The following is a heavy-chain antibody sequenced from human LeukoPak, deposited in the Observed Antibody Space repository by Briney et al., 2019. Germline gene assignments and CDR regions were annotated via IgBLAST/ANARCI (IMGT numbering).Heavy chain of an antibody. J-gene: IGHJ4*02. Sequence: GESLQISCKGSGYSFTSYWIGWVRQVSGKGPEWIGIIYPGYSASIYSSSFQGQVTISADKSISTAYLQWSSLKASDTAMYYCASRPFMYYKDKSGDYFDYWGRGTLVTVSS. V-gene: IGHV5-51*01. D-gene: IGHD3-22*01. CDR3: ASRPFMYYKDKSGDYFDY. CDR2: IYPGYSAS. CDR1: GYSFTSYW.